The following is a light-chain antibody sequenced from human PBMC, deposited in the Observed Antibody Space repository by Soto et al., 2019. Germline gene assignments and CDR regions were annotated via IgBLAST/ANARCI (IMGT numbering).Light chain of an antibody. Sequence: QSVLTQPPSVSGAPGQTVTISCTGSSSNIGAGFDVHWYQQVPGTAPKLVLYSNTDRPSGVPDRFSGSRSGSSGSLAITGLPHEEEDDYCCPSYNSGGTCSVFGTGTKLTVL. V-gene: IGLV1-40*01. CDR2: SNT. CDR3: PSYNSGGTCSV. CDR1: SSNIGAGFD. J-gene: IGLJ1*01.